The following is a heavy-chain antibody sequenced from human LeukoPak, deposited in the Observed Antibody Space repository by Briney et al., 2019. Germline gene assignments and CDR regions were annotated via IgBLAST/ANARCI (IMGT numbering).Heavy chain of an antibody. D-gene: IGHD6-19*01. CDR2: ITSSSTYI. V-gene: IGHV3-21*05. J-gene: IGHJ3*02. CDR1: GFTFSSYE. Sequence: PGGSLRLSCAASGFTFSSYEMNWVRQAPGKGLEWVSYITSSSTYIYYGDSVKGRFTISRDNAKNSLYLQMNSLTAEDTAVYYCARDPGIAVAGTIDAFDIWGQGTLVTVSS. CDR3: ARDPGIAVAGTIDAFDI.